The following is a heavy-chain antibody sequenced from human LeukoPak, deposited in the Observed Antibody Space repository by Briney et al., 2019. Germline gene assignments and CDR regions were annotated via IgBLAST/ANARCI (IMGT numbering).Heavy chain of an antibody. V-gene: IGHV4-39*01. CDR3: ARRGRITMVRGVIKGMDV. J-gene: IGHJ6*02. CDR1: GGSISSSSYY. D-gene: IGHD3-10*01. Sequence: SETLSLTCTVSGGSISSSSYYWGWIRQPPGKGLEWIGSIYYSGSTYYNPSLKSRVTISVDTSKNQFSLKLSSVTAADTAVHYCARRGRITMVRGVIKGMDVWGQGTTVTVSS. CDR2: IYYSGST.